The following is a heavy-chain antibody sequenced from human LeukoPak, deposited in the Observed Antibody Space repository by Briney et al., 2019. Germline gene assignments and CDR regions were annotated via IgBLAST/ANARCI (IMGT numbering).Heavy chain of an antibody. CDR1: GGTFSSYA. CDR2: IIPIFGTA. CDR3: ASPPYSSSWGYFDY. D-gene: IGHD6-13*01. V-gene: IGHV1-69*06. J-gene: IGHJ4*02. Sequence: SVKVSCKASGGTFSSYAISWVRQAPGQGLEWMGRIIPIFGTANYAQKFQGRVTITADKSTSTAYMELSSLRSEDTAVYHCASPPYSSSWGYFDYWGQGTLVTVSS.